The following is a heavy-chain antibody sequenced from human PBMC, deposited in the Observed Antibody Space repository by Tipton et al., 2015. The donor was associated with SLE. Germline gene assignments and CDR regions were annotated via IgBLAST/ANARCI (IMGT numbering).Heavy chain of an antibody. J-gene: IGHJ5*02. CDR1: GFTFNNYW. CDR2: ISSDGRST. D-gene: IGHD1-7*01. V-gene: IGHV3-74*01. Sequence: SLRLSCAASGFTFNNYWMHWVRQAPGKGPVWVSRISSDGRSTNYADSVKGRFTISRDDAKNTLYLQMNSLRAEDTAVYYCAKDRELNPWQTGWFDPGAREPWSPSPQ. CDR3: AKDRELNPWQTGWFDP.